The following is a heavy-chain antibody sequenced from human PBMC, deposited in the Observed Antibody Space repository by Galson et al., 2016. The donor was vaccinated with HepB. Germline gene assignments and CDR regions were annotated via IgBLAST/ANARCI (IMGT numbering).Heavy chain of an antibody. CDR3: ARERVHNWGGDGFYFDH. J-gene: IGHJ4*02. D-gene: IGHD2-21*01. V-gene: IGHV4-30-4*01. Sequence: TLSLTCTVSGDSISGGDYYWSWIRQPPGKGLEWIGYIYYNGTTYYNPSLRSRLTISVDTSKNQFSLKVISMTAADTAVYYCARERVHNWGGDGFYFDHWGRGTPVTVSS. CDR2: IYYNGTT. CDR1: GDSISGGDYY.